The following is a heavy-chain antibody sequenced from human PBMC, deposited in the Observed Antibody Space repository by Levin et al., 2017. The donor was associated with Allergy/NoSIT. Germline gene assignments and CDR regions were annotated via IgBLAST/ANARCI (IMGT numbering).Heavy chain of an antibody. CDR3: AKDRNFYYYDTSGYYNN. CDR1: GFTFSSYA. D-gene: IGHD3-22*01. CDR2: ISYDGSDK. J-gene: IGHJ4*02. V-gene: IGHV3-30*18. Sequence: GGSLRLSCAASGFTFSSYAMHWVRQAPGKGLEWVALISYDGSDKYYADSVKGRFTISRDNSKNTLHLQMNSLRAEDTAVYYCAKDRNFYYYDTSGYYNNWGQGTLVTVSS.